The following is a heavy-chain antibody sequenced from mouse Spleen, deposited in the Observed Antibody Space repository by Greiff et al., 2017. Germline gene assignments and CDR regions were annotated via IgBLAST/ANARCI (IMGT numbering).Heavy chain of an antibody. CDR2: IFPGSGST. V-gene: IGHV1-75*01. J-gene: IGHJ2*01. D-gene: IGHD4-1*01. CDR3: ARRELGRYYFDY. CDR1: GYTFTDYY. Sequence: VQLVESGPELVKPGASVKISCKASGYTFTDYYINWVKQRPGQGLEWIGWIFPGSGSTYYNEKFKGKATLTVDKSSSTAYMLLSSLTSEDSAVYFCARRELGRYYFDYWGQGTTLTVSS.